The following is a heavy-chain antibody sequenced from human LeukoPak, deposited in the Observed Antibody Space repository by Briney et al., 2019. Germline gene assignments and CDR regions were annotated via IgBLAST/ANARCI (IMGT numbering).Heavy chain of an antibody. V-gene: IGHV3-7*01. CDR2: IKQDGSEK. CDR1: GFTFSSYW. J-gene: IGHJ4*02. D-gene: IGHD3-3*01. CDR3: AADRYDFWSGYYSS. Sequence: GGSLRLSRAASGFTFSSYWMSWVRQAPGKGLEWVANIKQDGSEKYYVDSVKGRFTISRDNAKNSLYLQMNSLRAEDTAVYYCAADRYDFWSGYYSSWGQGTLVTVSS.